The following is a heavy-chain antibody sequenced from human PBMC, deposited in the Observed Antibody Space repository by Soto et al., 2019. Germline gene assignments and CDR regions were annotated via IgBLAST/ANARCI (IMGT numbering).Heavy chain of an antibody. CDR1: GGSFSGYY. CDR2: INHSGST. V-gene: IGHV4-34*01. J-gene: IGHJ6*02. Sequence: SETLSLTCAVYGGSFSGYYWSWIRQPPGKGLEWIGEINHSGSTNYNPSLKSRVTISVDTSKNQFSLKLSSVTAADTAVYYCARAIRAPYYYYYGMDVWGQGTTVTVS. D-gene: IGHD3-10*01. CDR3: ARAIRAPYYYYYGMDV.